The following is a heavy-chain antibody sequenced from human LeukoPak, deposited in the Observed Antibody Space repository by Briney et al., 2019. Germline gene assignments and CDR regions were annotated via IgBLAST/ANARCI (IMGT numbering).Heavy chain of an antibody. Sequence: SETLSLTCTVSGGSISSGDYYWSWIREPPGKGLEWIGYIYYSGSTYYNPSLKSRVTISVDTSKNQFSLKLSSVTAADTAEYYCARVTDYGDYGFDPWGQGTLVTVSS. CDR3: ARVTDYGDYGFDP. CDR1: GGSISSGDYY. V-gene: IGHV4-30-4*01. CDR2: IYYSGST. J-gene: IGHJ5*02. D-gene: IGHD4-17*01.